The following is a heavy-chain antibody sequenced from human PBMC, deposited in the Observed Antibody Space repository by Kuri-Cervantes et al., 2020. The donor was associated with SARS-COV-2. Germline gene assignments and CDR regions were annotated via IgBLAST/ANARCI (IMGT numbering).Heavy chain of an antibody. J-gene: IGHJ4*02. CDR2: IYHSGST. V-gene: IGHV4-38-2*01. Sequence: SETLSLTCAVSSYSISSGYYWGWIRQPPGKGLEWIGSIYHSGSTYYNPSLKSRVTISVDTSKNQFSLKLSSVTAADTAVYYCARGLTLEGDSYGYHYWGQGTLVTVSS. D-gene: IGHD5-18*01. CDR3: ARGLTLEGDSYGYHY. CDR1: SYSISSGYY.